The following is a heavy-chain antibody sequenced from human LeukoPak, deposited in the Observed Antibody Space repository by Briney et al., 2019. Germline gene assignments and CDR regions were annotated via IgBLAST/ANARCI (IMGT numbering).Heavy chain of an antibody. Sequence: SQTLSLTCAISGDSVSSNSAAWNWIRQSPSRGLEWLGRTYYRSKWYNDYAVSVKSRITINPDTSKNQFSLQLNSVAPEDTAVYYCARDREYYYGSGRSHCGMDVWGQGTTVTVSS. CDR3: ARDREYYYGSGRSHCGMDV. D-gene: IGHD3-10*01. CDR2: TYYRSKWYN. CDR1: GDSVSSNSAA. V-gene: IGHV6-1*01. J-gene: IGHJ6*02.